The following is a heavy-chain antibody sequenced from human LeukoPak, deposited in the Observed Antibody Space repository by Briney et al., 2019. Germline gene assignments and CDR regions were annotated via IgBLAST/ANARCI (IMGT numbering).Heavy chain of an antibody. CDR1: GFTFSSYA. V-gene: IGHV4-34*01. Sequence: GSLRLSCAASGFTFSSYAMSWVRQPPGKGLEWIGEINHSGSTNYNPSLKSRVTISVDTSKNQFSLKLSSVTAADTAVYYCASTNRGGDFWSGYPYYYGMDVWGQGTTVTVSS. CDR2: INHSGST. J-gene: IGHJ6*02. CDR3: ASTNRGGDFWSGYPYYYGMDV. D-gene: IGHD3-3*01.